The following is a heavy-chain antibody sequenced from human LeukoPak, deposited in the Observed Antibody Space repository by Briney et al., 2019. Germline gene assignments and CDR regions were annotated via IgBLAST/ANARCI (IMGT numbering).Heavy chain of an antibody. D-gene: IGHD2-21*02. J-gene: IGHJ4*02. CDR1: GFTFSNAW. V-gene: IGHV3-15*01. CDR2: IKSKIDGGTT. CDR3: TTHIVVVTALYYFDY. Sequence: GGSLRLSCAASGFTFSNAWMSWVRQAPGKGLEWVGRIKSKIDGGTTDYAAPVKGRFTISRDDSKNTLYLQMNSLKTEDTAVYYCTTHIVVVTALYYFDYWGQGTLVTVSS.